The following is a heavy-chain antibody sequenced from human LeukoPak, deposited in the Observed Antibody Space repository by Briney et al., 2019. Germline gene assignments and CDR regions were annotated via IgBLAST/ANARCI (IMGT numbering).Heavy chain of an antibody. CDR1: RFTFSSYG. D-gene: IGHD3-22*01. CDR3: AKDRGYYDSSGYYGFGAFDI. CDR2: ISYDGSKK. Sequence: SGGSLRLSCAASRFTFSSYGMHWVRQAPGKGLEWVAVISYDGSKKYYADSVKGRITISRDNSKKTLSLQMNSLRPEDTAVYYCAKDRGYYDSSGYYGFGAFDIWGQGTMVTVSS. J-gene: IGHJ3*02. V-gene: IGHV3-30*18.